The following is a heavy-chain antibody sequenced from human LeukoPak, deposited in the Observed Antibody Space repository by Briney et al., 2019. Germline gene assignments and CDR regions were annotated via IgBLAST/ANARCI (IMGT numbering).Heavy chain of an antibody. D-gene: IGHD2-21*02. J-gene: IGHJ4*02. V-gene: IGHV5-51*01. Sequence: GESLKISCKGSGYSFTSYWIGWVRQMPGKGLEWMGIIYPGDSDTRYSPSFQGQVTISADKSISTAYLQWSSLKASDAAMYYCARRAYCGGDCYGYFDYWGQGTLVTVSS. CDR3: ARRAYCGGDCYGYFDY. CDR1: GYSFTSYW. CDR2: IYPGDSDT.